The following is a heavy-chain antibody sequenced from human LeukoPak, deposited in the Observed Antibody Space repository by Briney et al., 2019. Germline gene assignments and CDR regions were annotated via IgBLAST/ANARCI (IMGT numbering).Heavy chain of an antibody. CDR2: INAGNGNT. D-gene: IGHD3-10*01. CDR1: GFTFTSYA. Sequence: GGSLRLSCAASGFTFTSYAMHWVRQAPGQRLEWMGWINAGNGNTKYSQKFQGRVTITRDTSASTAYMELSSLRSEDTAVYYCARDRAVRGVIFWFDPWGQGTLVTVSS. J-gene: IGHJ5*02. CDR3: ARDRAVRGVIFWFDP. V-gene: IGHV1-3*01.